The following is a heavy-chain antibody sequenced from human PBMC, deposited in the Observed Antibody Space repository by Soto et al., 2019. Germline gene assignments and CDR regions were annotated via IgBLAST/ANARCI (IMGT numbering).Heavy chain of an antibody. CDR1: GGSFSGYY. D-gene: IGHD3-10*01. CDR3: ARNHPTAYYYGSGSYPNWFDP. Sequence: SETLSLTCAVYGGSFSGYYWSWIRQPPGKGLEWIGEINHSGSTNYNPSLKSRVTISVDTSKNQFSLKLSSVTAAGTAVYYCARNHPTAYYYGSGSYPNWFDPWGQGTLVTVSS. V-gene: IGHV4-34*01. CDR2: INHSGST. J-gene: IGHJ5*02.